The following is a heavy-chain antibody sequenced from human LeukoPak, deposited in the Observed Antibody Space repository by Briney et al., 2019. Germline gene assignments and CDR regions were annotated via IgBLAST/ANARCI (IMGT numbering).Heavy chain of an antibody. CDR1: GGSFSGYY. CDR2: IDDSGST. V-gene: IGHV4-34*01. CDR3: ARVVPVYKLLDY. D-gene: IGHD5-24*01. J-gene: IGHJ4*02. Sequence: SETLSLTCAVYGGSFSGYYWSWIRQPPGKGLEWIGEIDDSGSTNYNPSLKSRVTISVDTSKNQFSLKLSSVTAADTAVYYCARVVPVYKLLDYWGQGTLVTVSS.